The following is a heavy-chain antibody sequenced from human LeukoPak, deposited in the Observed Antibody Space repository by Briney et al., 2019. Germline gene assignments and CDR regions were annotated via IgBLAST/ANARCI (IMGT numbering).Heavy chain of an antibody. CDR1: GVSVSSGSNY. V-gene: IGHV4-61*01. D-gene: IGHD1-26*01. Sequence: KTSETLSLTCGVSGVSVSSGSNYWSWIRQPPGKGLEFIGYIYESRSTTSNPSLKSRVTISVDTSKNQFSLNLRSVTAADTAVYYCARGGSWAAFDIWGQGTMVTVSS. CDR2: IYESRST. CDR3: ARGGSWAAFDI. J-gene: IGHJ3*02.